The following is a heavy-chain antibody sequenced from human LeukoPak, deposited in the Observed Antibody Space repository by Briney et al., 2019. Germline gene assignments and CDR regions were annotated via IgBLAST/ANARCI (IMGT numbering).Heavy chain of an antibody. CDR3: ASRSYYGSGRFDY. D-gene: IGHD3-10*01. CDR1: GGSISSGDYY. V-gene: IGHV4-30-4*01. CDR2: IYNSGST. J-gene: IGHJ4*02. Sequence: SQTLSLTCTVSGGSISSGDYYWRWIRQPPGKGLEGIGYIYNSGSTYYNPPLKSRVTISLDTPKNQFSLKLSSVTAADTAVYYCASRSYYGSGRFDYWGQGTLVTVSS.